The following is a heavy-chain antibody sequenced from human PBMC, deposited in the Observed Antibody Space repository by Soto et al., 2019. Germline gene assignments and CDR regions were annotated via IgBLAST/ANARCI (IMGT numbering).Heavy chain of an antibody. D-gene: IGHD3-10*01. J-gene: IGHJ5*02. CDR3: AKNYFLDT. Sequence: EVQLLDSGGELVQPGGSLRLSCDASGFPFSRFAMTWVRQAPGKGLEWVSSISTDGGGTYYADSVKGRFTISRDNSRNILFLQMTSLTAADTALYYCAKNYFLDTWGQGTLVTVSS. V-gene: IGHV3-23*01. CDR1: GFPFSRFA. CDR2: ISTDGGGT.